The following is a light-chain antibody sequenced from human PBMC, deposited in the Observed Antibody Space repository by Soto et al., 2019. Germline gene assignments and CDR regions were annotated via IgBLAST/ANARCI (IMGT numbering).Light chain of an antibody. CDR1: QSVSSY. Sequence: EIVLSQSPATLSLSPGERATVSCRASQSVSSYLAWYQQKPGQAPRLLISDASNRATGIPARFSGSGSGTDFTLTISILEPADFAVYCCQHCSSWPLTFGGGTKVEIK. J-gene: IGKJ4*01. CDR2: DAS. CDR3: QHCSSWPLT. V-gene: IGKV3-11*01.